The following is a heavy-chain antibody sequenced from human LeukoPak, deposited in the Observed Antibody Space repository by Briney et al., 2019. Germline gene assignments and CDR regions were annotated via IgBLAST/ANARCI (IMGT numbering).Heavy chain of an antibody. V-gene: IGHV3-66*02. Sequence: GGSLRLSCAASGFTFSTYAMSWVRQAPGKGLEWVSVIYSGGSTYYADSVKGRFTIFRDNSKNTLYLQMNSLRAEDTAVYYCARGARYCSSTSCYSDDAFDIWGQGTMVTVSS. D-gene: IGHD2-2*01. CDR3: ARGARYCSSTSCYSDDAFDI. J-gene: IGHJ3*02. CDR2: IYSGGST. CDR1: GFTFSTYA.